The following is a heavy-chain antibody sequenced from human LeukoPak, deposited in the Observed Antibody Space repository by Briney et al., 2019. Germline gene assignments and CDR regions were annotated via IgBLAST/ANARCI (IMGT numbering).Heavy chain of an antibody. Sequence: PGGSLRLSCAASGFTFSDYYMTWIRQAPGKGLEWVSYISSSGSTTYYAESVKGRFTISRDNAENSLYLQMNSLRAEDTAVYYCASIKCCSNGICYYHYYMDVWGKGTTVTVSS. CDR1: GFTFSDYY. CDR2: ISSSGSTT. D-gene: IGHD2-8*01. J-gene: IGHJ6*03. CDR3: ASIKCCSNGICYYHYYMDV. V-gene: IGHV3-11*04.